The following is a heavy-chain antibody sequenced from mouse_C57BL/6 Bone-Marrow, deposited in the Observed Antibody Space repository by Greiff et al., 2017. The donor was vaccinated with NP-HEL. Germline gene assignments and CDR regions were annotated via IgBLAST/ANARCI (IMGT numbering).Heavy chain of an antibody. CDR2: ISSGSSTI. J-gene: IGHJ3*01. Sequence: EVQLVESGGGLVKPGGSLKLSCAASGFTFSDYGMHWVRQAPEKGLEWVAYISSGSSTIYYADTVKGRFTISRDNAKNTLFLQMTSLRSEDTAMYYCARDYYDYDGIFWFAYWGQGTLVTVSA. CDR3: ARDYYDYDGIFWFAY. CDR1: GFTFSDYG. V-gene: IGHV5-17*01. D-gene: IGHD2-4*01.